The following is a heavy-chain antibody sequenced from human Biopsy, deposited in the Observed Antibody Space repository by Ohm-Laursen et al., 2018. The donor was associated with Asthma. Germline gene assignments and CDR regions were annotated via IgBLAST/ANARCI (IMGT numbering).Heavy chain of an antibody. Sequence: GASVKVSRKASGDSFSNYAISWVRQAPGQGLEWMGGLIPVLGTPDHAQMFGGRVTITADESTSTAYMELSSLSSEDTAVYYCARGYSGSDRIVYYYSGLEVWGQGTTVTVSS. CDR2: LIPVLGTP. V-gene: IGHV1-69*13. CDR3: ARGYSGSDRIVYYYSGLEV. J-gene: IGHJ6*02. CDR1: GDSFSNYA. D-gene: IGHD5-12*01.